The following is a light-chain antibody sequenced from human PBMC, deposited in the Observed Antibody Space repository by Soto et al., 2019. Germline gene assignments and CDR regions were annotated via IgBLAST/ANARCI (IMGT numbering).Light chain of an antibody. CDR3: CSYAGPRTYV. J-gene: IGLJ1*01. CDR2: EGN. V-gene: IGLV2-23*01. Sequence: QSALTQPASVSGSPGQSITISCTGTSSDIGSYDLVSWYQHHPDKAPKLIFYEGNKGPSGVSNRFSGSKSGNTASLTISGLQAEDEADYYCCSYAGPRTYVFGTGTQLTVL. CDR1: SSDIGSYDL.